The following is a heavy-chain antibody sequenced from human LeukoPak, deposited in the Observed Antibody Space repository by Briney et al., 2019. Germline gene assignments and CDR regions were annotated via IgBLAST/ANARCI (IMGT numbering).Heavy chain of an antibody. D-gene: IGHD3-10*01. CDR3: AKSTYYGSGTLNPHFDY. J-gene: IGHJ4*02. CDR2: ISYDGSNK. Sequence: PGGSLRLSCAASGFTFSSYGMHWVRQAPGKGLERVAVISYDGSNKYYADSVKGRFTISRDNSKNTLYLQMNSLRAEDTAVYYCAKSTYYGSGTLNPHFDYWGQGTLVTVSS. V-gene: IGHV3-30*18. CDR1: GFTFSSYG.